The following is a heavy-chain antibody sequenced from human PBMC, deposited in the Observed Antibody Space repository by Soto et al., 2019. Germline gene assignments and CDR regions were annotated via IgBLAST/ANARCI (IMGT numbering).Heavy chain of an antibody. Sequence: QVQLVQSGAEVKKPGASVKLSCRTSGYTFTHYYIHWVRQATGQGLEWLAIINPASGSTNYAQDFQGRVTLTMDTSTTTVDMELSGLRAEDTAIFYCARDLAAGDYWGQGTLVTVSS. CDR2: INPASGST. CDR1: GYTFTHYY. CDR3: ARDLAAGDY. V-gene: IGHV1-46*01. D-gene: IGHD6-13*01. J-gene: IGHJ4*02.